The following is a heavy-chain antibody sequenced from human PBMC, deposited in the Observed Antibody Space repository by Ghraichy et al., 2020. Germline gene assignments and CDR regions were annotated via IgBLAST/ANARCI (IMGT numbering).Heavy chain of an antibody. CDR1: GGSFSGYY. CDR3: ARGVWWGPYYFDY. D-gene: IGHD2-21*01. V-gene: IGHV4-34*01. J-gene: IGHJ4*02. Sequence: ESLNISCAVYGGSFSGYYWSWIRQPPGKGLEWIGEINHSGSTNYNPSLKSRVTISVDTSKNQFSLKLSSVTAADTAVYYCARGVWWGPYYFDYWGQGTLVTVSS. CDR2: INHSGST.